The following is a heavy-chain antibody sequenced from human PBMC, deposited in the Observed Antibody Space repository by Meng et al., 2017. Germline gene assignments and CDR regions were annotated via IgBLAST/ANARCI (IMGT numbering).Heavy chain of an antibody. CDR2: INANSGGT. CDR3: ARGTSPITMVRGGGALDV. CDR1: GYTFTGYY. Sequence: ASVKVSCKTSGYTFTGYYMHWVRQAPGQGLEWMGWINANSGGTSYAQKLQGRVTMTSDTSNSTAYMELRSLRSEDTDVYSCARGTSPITMVRGGGALDVWGQGTMVTVSS. D-gene: IGHD3-10*01. J-gene: IGHJ3*01. V-gene: IGHV1-2*02.